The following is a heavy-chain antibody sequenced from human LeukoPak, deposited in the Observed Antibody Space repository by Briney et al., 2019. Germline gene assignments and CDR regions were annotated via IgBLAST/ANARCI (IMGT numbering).Heavy chain of an antibody. J-gene: IGHJ3*02. CDR3: ARNRGRTIFGAVINYQFAFDI. D-gene: IGHD3-3*01. CDR2: INPNSGGT. CDR1: GYTFTGYY. Sequence: ASVKVSCKASGYTFTGYYMHWVRQAPGQGLEWMGWINPNSGGTNYAQKFQGRVTMTRDTSISTAYMELSRLRSDDTAVYYCARNRGRTIFGAVINYQFAFDIWGQGTMVTVSS. V-gene: IGHV1-2*02.